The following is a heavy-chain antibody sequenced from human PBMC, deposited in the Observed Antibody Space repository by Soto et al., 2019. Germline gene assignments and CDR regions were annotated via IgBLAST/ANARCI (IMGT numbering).Heavy chain of an antibody. CDR3: AKAGYCSSASCLYYYFGMDV. V-gene: IGHV3-23*01. D-gene: IGHD2-2*01. Sequence: RGSLRLSCAASGFTFSTYAMTWVRQPPGKGLEWVSAISGSGGGTYYADSVKGRFTISRDNSKNTLYLQMNSLRAEDAAIYYCAKAGYCSSASCLYYYFGMDVWGLGTTVTVSS. CDR2: ISGSGGGT. J-gene: IGHJ6*02. CDR1: GFTFSTYA.